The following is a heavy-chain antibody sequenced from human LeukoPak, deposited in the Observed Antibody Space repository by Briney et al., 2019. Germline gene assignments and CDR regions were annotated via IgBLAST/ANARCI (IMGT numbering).Heavy chain of an antibody. CDR2: IYYSGST. CDR1: GGSIRSSNYY. V-gene: IGHV4-39*01. Sequence: SETLSLTCTVSGGSIRSSNYYWGWIRQPAGRGLEWIGIIYYSGSTYYNPSLKSRVTISVDTSKNQISLKLNSVTAADTAVYYCARSLAGPRARPSDYWGQGILVTVSS. CDR3: ARSLAGPRARPSDY. D-gene: IGHD6-19*01. J-gene: IGHJ4*02.